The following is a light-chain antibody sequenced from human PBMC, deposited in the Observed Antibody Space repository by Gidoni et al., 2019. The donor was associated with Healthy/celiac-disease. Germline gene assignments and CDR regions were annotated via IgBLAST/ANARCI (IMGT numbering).Light chain of an antibody. CDR2: GAS. J-gene: IGKJ2*04. V-gene: IGKV3-20*01. CDR3: QQYGSSPSS. CDR1: QSVSSSY. Sequence: EIVLPQSPGTLSLSPGERATLSCRASQSVSSSYLAWYQQKPGQAPRLLIYGASSRATGIPDRFSGSGSGTGFTLTISRLEPEDFAVYYCQQYGSSPSSFGQGTKLEIK.